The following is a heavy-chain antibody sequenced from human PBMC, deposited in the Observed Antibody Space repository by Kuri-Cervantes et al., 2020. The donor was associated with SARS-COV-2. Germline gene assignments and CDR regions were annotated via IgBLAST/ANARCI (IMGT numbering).Heavy chain of an antibody. CDR2: ISYDGRDT. CDR1: EFNFRYYG. D-gene: IGHD3-10*01. J-gene: IGHJ4*02. Sequence: GESLKISCVASEFNFRYYGMYWVRQAPGKGLEWVAVISYDGRDTYYGDSVKGRFTISRDNSKNTLYLQMNNLEVEDTAVYFCATGFTSVWFRPLAYWGQGTLVTVSS. CDR3: ATGFTSVWFRPLAY. V-gene: IGHV3-33*05.